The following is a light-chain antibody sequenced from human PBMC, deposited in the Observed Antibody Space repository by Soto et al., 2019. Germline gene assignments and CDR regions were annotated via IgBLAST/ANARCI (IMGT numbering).Light chain of an antibody. CDR2: GAS. J-gene: IGKJ2*01. V-gene: IGKV3-15*01. CDR3: HQYNDWPPMYT. CDR1: QSVGGN. Sequence: EIVMTQSPATLSVSPGERATLSCRASQSVGGNLAWYQQKPGQVPKLLMYGASTRATGVPPRFSGSGSGTEFTLTISSLQSEDFAVYYCHQYNDWPPMYTFGQGTKLEIK.